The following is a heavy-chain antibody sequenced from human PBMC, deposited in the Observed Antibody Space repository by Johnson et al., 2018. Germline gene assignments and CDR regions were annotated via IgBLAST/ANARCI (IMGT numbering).Heavy chain of an antibody. CDR1: GLTFSGST. J-gene: IGHJ3*02. CDR2: IRSKVNSYAT. CDR3: SRDRGGTGDAFDI. Sequence: VQLVQSGGGLVQPGGSLKLSCTASGLTFSGSTVHWVRQASGKGLEWVGRIRSKVNSYATAYAASLKGGFTIPRDDSKNRAYLQMNSLKTEDTALYYCSRDRGGTGDAFDIWGQVTMVTVSS. V-gene: IGHV3-73*01. D-gene: IGHD1-14*01.